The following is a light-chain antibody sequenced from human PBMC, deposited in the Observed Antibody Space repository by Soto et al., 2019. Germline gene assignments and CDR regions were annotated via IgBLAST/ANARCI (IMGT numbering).Light chain of an antibody. CDR2: DVS. V-gene: IGLV2-14*01. J-gene: IGLJ1*01. CDR1: SSDVGGYNY. Sequence: QSVLTQPASVSGSPGQSITISCTGTSSDVGGYNYVSWYQQHPGKAPKLMIYDVSNRPSGVSNRFSGSKSGNTDSLTISGLQAEDEADYHCSSYTSRSTPLYVFGTGTKVTVL. CDR3: SSYTSRSTPLYV.